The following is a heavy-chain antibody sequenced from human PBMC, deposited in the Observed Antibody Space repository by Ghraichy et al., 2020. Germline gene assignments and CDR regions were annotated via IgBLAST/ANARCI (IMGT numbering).Heavy chain of an antibody. V-gene: IGHV4-59*01. Sequence: SETLSLTCTVSGDSISSSYWSWIRQPPGKGLEFIGYIYYSGSTNYNPSLKSRVSISVDTSKNQFSPRLSSVTAADTAVYYCAGWVLGGGYYFDYWGQGTLVTVSS. CDR3: AGWVLGGGYYFDY. D-gene: IGHD5-24*01. J-gene: IGHJ4*02. CDR2: IYYSGST. CDR1: GDSISSSY.